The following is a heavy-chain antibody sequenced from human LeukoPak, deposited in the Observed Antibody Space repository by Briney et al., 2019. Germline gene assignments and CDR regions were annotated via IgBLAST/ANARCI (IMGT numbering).Heavy chain of an antibody. CDR1: GYTFTSYG. Sequence: GASVKVSCKASGYTFTSYGISWVRQAPGQGLEWMGWISAYNGNTNYAQKLQGRVTMTTDTSTSTAYMELRSLRSDDTAVYYCARRSRGSGRHAFDIWGQGTMVTVSS. D-gene: IGHD3-10*01. CDR2: ISAYNGNT. CDR3: ARRSRGSGRHAFDI. V-gene: IGHV1-18*01. J-gene: IGHJ3*02.